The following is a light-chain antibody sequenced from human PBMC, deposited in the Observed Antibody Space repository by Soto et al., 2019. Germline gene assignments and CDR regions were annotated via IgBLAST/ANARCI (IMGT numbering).Light chain of an antibody. CDR1: QSVSSN. Sequence: EIVMTQSPATLSVSPGERATLSCRASQSVSSNLAWYQQKPGQAPRLLIYGASTRATGIPARFSGSGSGTGFTLTIRSLQSEDFAVYYCQKYNNWSLTFGGGTKVEIK. J-gene: IGKJ4*01. CDR2: GAS. V-gene: IGKV3-15*01. CDR3: QKYNNWSLT.